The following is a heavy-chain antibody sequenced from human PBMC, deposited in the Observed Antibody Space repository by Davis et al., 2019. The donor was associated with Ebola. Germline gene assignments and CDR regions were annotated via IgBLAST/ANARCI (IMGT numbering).Heavy chain of an antibody. V-gene: IGHV4-34*01. CDR3: ARGRRYSYGPPRY. CDR1: GGSFSGYY. D-gene: IGHD5-18*01. CDR2: INHSGST. Sequence: MPGGSLRLSCAVYGGSFSGYYWSWIRQTPGKGLEWIGEINHSGSTNYNPSLKSRVTISVDTSKNQFSLKLSSVTAADTAVYYCARGRRYSYGPPRYWGQGTLVTVSS. J-gene: IGHJ4*02.